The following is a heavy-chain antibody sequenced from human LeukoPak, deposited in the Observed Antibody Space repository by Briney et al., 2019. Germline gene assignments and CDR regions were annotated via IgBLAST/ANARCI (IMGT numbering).Heavy chain of an antibody. J-gene: IGHJ6*02. CDR1: GFTFSDYY. CDR3: ARDEMSYGMDV. V-gene: IGHV3-11*01. CDR2: IGSSGSTI. Sequence: GGSLRLSCAASGFTFSDYYMGWIRQAPGKGLEWVSYIGSSGSTIYYADSVKGRFTISRDNAKNSLYLQMNSLRAEDTAVYYCARDEMSYGMDVWGQGTTVTVSS.